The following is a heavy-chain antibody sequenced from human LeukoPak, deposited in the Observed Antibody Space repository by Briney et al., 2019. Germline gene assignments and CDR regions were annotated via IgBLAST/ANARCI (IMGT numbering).Heavy chain of an antibody. J-gene: IGHJ5*02. CDR2: INSDESST. Sequence: GGSLRLSCAASGFTFSSYDMTWVRQAPGRGLEWVSRINSDESSTSYGESVKGRFTISRDNAKNTLYLQMNSLRPEDTAVFYCARGGGDWFDPWGQGTLVTVSS. CDR1: GFTFSSYD. V-gene: IGHV3-74*01. D-gene: IGHD3-10*01. CDR3: ARGGGDWFDP.